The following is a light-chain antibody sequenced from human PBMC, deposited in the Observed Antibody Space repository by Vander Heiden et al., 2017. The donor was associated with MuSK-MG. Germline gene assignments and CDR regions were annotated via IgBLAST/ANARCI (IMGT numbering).Light chain of an antibody. CDR3: CSQDSTGDQLV. V-gene: IGLV3-19*01. Sequence: SSELTQDPTVSVALGQTVTITCQGDSVRNYYATWYQQKPGQAPILVIYDQYNRPSGIPDRFSGSISGNTASLTIAGAQAEDEADYYCCSQDSTGDQLVFGGGTKLTVL. CDR1: SVRNYY. CDR2: DQY. J-gene: IGLJ2*01.